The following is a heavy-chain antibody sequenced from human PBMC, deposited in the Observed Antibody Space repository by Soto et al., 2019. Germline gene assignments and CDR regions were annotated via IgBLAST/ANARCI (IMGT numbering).Heavy chain of an antibody. V-gene: IGHV5-51*01. CDR1: GYKFTRYW. CDR3: ARADTAMANPFDY. CDR2: IYPGDSDT. J-gene: IGHJ4*02. Sequence: GESLKISCKGSGYKFTRYWIGWVRQTPEKGLEWMGIIYPGDSDTRYSPSFQGQVSISADKSISAAYLQWSSLKASDTAIYYCARADTAMANPFDYWGQGTLVTVSS. D-gene: IGHD5-18*01.